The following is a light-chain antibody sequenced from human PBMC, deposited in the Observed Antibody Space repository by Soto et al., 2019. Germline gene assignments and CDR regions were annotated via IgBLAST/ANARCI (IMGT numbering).Light chain of an antibody. J-gene: IGKJ2*01. CDR2: KVS. Sequence: DVVMTQSPLSLPVTLGQPASISCRSSQSLEYSDGNTYLSWFQQRPGQSPRRLIYKVSNRDSGVPDRFSGSGSGSDFTLKISRVEAEDVGIYHCMQSTHWPFTFGQGTKLDIK. CDR1: QSLEYSDGNTY. V-gene: IGKV2-30*01. CDR3: MQSTHWPFT.